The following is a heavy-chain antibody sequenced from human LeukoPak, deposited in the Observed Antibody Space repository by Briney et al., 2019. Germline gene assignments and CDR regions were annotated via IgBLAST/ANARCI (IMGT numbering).Heavy chain of an antibody. CDR3: ARAPLSSAYLHYYSMDV. Sequence: SETLSLTCTVSGGSISSSTDSWGWIRQPPGKGLEWIGSIYYSGRSYYKVSLKSRVTISVDTSNNQFFLKLSSVTAADTALYYCARAPLSSAYLHYYSMDVWGKGTTVTVSS. CDR1: GGSISSSTDS. V-gene: IGHV4-39*07. D-gene: IGHD3-3*01. J-gene: IGHJ6*03. CDR2: IYYSGRS.